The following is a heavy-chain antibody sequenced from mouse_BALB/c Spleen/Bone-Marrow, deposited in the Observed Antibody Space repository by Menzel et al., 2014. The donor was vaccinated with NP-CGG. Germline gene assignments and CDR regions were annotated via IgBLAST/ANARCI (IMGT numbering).Heavy chain of an antibody. J-gene: IGHJ3*01. Sequence: EVHLVESGGGLVQPGGSLKLSCAASGFDFSGFWMGWVRQAPGKGLEWIGEINPDSSTINYTPSLKDRFIISRDSAKNTLYLQMSKVRSEDTALYYCARLGYYGGFAYWGQGTLVTVSA. CDR1: GFDFSGFW. V-gene: IGHV4-1*02. CDR3: ARLGYYGGFAY. CDR2: INPDSSTI. D-gene: IGHD2-3*01.